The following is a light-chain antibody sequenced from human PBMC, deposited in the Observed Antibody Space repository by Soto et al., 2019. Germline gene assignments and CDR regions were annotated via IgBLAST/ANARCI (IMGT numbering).Light chain of an antibody. Sequence: EIVLTQSPGTLSLSPGERATLSCRASQSVSSSYLAWYQQKPGQAPRLLIYGTSNRATGIPDRFSGSGSGTDFTLSMSRLEPEGFAVYSCQQTASSGTFGPGTKVDI. V-gene: IGKV3-20*01. CDR2: GTS. CDR1: QSVSSSY. J-gene: IGKJ3*01. CDR3: QQTASSGT.